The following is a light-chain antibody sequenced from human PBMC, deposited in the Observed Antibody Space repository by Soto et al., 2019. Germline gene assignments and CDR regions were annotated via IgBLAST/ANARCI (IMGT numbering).Light chain of an antibody. CDR3: QQYNNWPRGT. CDR1: QSVSSN. CDR2: GAS. Sequence: EIVMTQSPATLSVSPRERATLSCRASQSVSSNLAWYQQKPGQAPRLLIYGASTRATGIPARFSGSGSGTEFTLTISSLQSEDFAVYYCQQYNNWPRGTLGQGTKVEIK. V-gene: IGKV3-15*01. J-gene: IGKJ1*01.